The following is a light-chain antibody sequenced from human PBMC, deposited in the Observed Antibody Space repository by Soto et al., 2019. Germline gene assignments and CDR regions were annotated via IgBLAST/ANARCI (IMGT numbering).Light chain of an antibody. CDR3: QQHSNWPLT. CDR2: EAS. CDR1: QTVSSS. J-gene: IGKJ4*01. V-gene: IGKV3-11*01. Sequence: PGERATLSCSASQTVSSSLAWYQQKPGQAPRLLIYEASNRATGIPARFSGSGSGADFTLTISSLEPEDFALYYCQQHSNWPLTFGGGTKVDIK.